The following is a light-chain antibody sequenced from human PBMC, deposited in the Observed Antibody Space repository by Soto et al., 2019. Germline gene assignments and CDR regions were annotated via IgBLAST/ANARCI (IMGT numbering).Light chain of an antibody. J-gene: IGKJ2*01. CDR1: QSISXY. V-gene: IGKV1-39*01. Sequence: QXTQSPSSLSASVGDRVTITCRASQSISXYLNWYQQKPGKAPKLLIYAASSLQXXXXXXXXXXXXXXXXXXXISSLQPEDFATYYCQQSYSTPHTFGQGTKLEXK. CDR2: AAS. CDR3: QQSYSTPHT.